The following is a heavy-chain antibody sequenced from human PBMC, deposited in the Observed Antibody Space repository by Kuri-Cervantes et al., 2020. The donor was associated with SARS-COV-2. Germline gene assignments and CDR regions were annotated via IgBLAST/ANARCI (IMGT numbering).Heavy chain of an antibody. J-gene: IGHJ3*02. CDR2: INTNTGNP. V-gene: IGHV7-4-1*02. CDR3: ARGILEWLLYGDAFDI. D-gene: IGHD3-3*01. Sequence: ASVKVSCKASGYTFTSYGISWVRQAPGQGLEWMGWINTNTGNPTYAQGFTGRFVFSLDTSVSTAYLQISSLKAEDTAVYYCARGILEWLLYGDAFDIWGQGTMVTVSS. CDR1: GYTFTSYG.